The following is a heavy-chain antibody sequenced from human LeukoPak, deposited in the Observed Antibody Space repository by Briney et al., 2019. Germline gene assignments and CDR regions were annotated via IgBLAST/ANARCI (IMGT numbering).Heavy chain of an antibody. CDR3: ARVRASSGWYEGDY. V-gene: IGHV4-30-4*08. CDR2: IYYSGST. J-gene: IGHJ4*02. Sequence: SQTLSLTCTVSGDSISSGDYYWSWIRQPPGKGLEWIGYIYYSGSTYYNPSLKSRVTISVDTSKNQFSLKLSSVTAADTAVYHCARVRASSGWYEGDYWGQGTLVTVSS. D-gene: IGHD6-19*01. CDR1: GDSISSGDYY.